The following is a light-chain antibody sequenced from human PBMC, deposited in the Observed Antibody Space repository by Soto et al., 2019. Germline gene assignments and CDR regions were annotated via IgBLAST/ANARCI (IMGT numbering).Light chain of an antibody. V-gene: IGLV2-23*02. J-gene: IGLJ1*01. CDR1: TSNVGGFNL. CDR2: EVS. CDR3: CSYGGGNNFYV. Sequence: QSALTQPASVSGSLGQSINISCTGTTSNVGGFNLVSWYQQHRGKAPKVILYEVSRRPSGISDRFSGSKSGNTASLTVSGLQAEDEGDYYCCSYGGGNNFYVFGTGTKLTVL.